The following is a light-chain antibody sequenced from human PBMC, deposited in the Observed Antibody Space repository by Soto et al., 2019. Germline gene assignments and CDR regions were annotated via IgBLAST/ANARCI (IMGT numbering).Light chain of an antibody. Sequence: EIVMTQSPATLSVSPGERATLSCRASQSVSSNLAWYQQKPGQPPRLLIYGASTRATGITARFSGSGSGTEFTLTISSLQSEDFAVYYCQQYNNWPPGTFGPGTKVDMK. CDR3: QQYNNWPPGT. J-gene: IGKJ3*01. CDR2: GAS. V-gene: IGKV3-15*01. CDR1: QSVSSN.